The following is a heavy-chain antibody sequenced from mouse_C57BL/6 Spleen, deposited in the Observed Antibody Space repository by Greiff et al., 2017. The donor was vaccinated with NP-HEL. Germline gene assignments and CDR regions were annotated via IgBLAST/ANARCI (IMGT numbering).Heavy chain of an antibody. V-gene: IGHV1-19*01. CDR3: AREDRRYYAMDY. Sequence: VQLQQSGPVLVKPGASVKMSCKASGYTFTDYYMNWVKQSHGKSLEWIGVINPYNGGTSYNQKFKGKATLTVDKSSSTAYMELNSLTSEDSAVYYCAREDRRYYAMDYWGQGTSVTVSS. CDR1: GYTFTDYY. CDR2: INPYNGGT. J-gene: IGHJ4*01.